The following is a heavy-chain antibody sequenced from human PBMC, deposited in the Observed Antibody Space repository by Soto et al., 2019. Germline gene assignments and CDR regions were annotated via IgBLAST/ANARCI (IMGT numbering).Heavy chain of an antibody. CDR3: ASLVAANSF. CDR1: GGSISSYY. V-gene: IGHV4-59*08. CDR2: IYYSGST. J-gene: IGHJ4*02. D-gene: IGHD5-12*01. Sequence: QVQLQESGPGLVKPSETLSLTCTVSGGSISSYYRSWIRQPPGKGLEWIGYIYYSGSTNYNPSLKSRVNISVDTSKNQISLKLSSVTAADTAVYYCASLVAANSFWGQGTLVTVSS.